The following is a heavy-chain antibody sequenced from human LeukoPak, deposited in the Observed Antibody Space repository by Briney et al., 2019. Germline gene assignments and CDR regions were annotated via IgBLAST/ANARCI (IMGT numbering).Heavy chain of an antibody. CDR2: ISSSGSTI. J-gene: IGHJ3*02. CDR1: GFTFSSYE. D-gene: IGHD3-22*01. V-gene: IGHV3-48*03. CDR3: ARSNIVGGAFDI. Sequence: GGSLRLSCAASGFTFSSYEMNWVRQAPGKGLEWVSYISSSGSTIYYADSVKGRFTISRDNSKNTLYLQMNSLRAEDTAVYYCARSNIVGGAFDIWGQGTMVTVSS.